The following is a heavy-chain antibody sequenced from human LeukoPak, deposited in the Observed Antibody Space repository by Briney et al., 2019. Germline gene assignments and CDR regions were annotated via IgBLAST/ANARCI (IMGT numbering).Heavy chain of an antibody. CDR3: ARGEDGDYYFQH. CDR2: INHSGSS. D-gene: IGHD4-17*01. Sequence: SDTLSLPCAVYGGPFSGYYGSWIRQPPGKGLEWIGEINHSGSSNYNPSLKSRVTISVDTSKNQFSLKLSSVTAADTAVYYCARGEDGDYYFQHWGQGTLVTVSS. CDR1: GGPFSGYY. J-gene: IGHJ1*01. V-gene: IGHV4-34*01.